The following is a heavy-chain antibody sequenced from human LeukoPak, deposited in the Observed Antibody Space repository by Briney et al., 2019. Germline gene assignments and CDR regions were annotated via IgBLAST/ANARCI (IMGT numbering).Heavy chain of an antibody. CDR1: GFTFSSYA. D-gene: IGHD6-19*01. CDR3: GKDLGWYRINCFDY. Sequence: GSVTLSCAASGFTFSSYAMSWVRQAPEKGLEWVSTISGSGTGTYYADPVKGPFTISRDDYKNTLDLQINSLRVEDTAVYYCGKDLGWYRINCFDYWGQGT. J-gene: IGHJ4*02. CDR2: ISGSGTGT. V-gene: IGHV3-23*01.